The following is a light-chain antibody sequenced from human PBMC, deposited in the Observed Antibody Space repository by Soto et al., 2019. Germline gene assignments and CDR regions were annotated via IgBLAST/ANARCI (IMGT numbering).Light chain of an antibody. CDR1: QSVLYSSNNKTY. CDR3: QQYYSTLTWT. Sequence: DIVMTQSPDSRAVSLGERATIDCTSSQSVLYSSNNKTYLASYQQKPGQPPKLLIYWASTRESGVPDRFSGRGSGTDFTLTISSLQAEDVAVYYCQQYYSTLTWTFGQGTKVEIK. V-gene: IGKV4-1*01. CDR2: WAS. J-gene: IGKJ1*01.